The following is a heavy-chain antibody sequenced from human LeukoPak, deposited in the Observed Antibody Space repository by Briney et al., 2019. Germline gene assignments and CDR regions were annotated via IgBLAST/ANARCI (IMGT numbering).Heavy chain of an antibody. CDR3: ARVWDIAAAGGEIEY. J-gene: IGHJ4*02. V-gene: IGHV3-48*02. Sequence: PGGSLRLSCAASGFTFSSYSMNWVRQAPGKGLEWVSYISSSSSTIYYADSVKGRFTISRDNAKNSLYLQMNSLRDEDTAVYYCARVWDIAAAGGEIEYWGQGTLVTVSS. CDR2: ISSSSSTI. D-gene: IGHD6-13*01. CDR1: GFTFSSYS.